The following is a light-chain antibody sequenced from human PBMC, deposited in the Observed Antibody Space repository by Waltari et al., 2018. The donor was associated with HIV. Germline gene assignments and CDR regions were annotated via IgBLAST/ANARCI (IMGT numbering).Light chain of an antibody. CDR2: DAS. J-gene: IGKJ4*01. CDR3: QQRSDWRRLT. CDR1: QSVSNF. Sequence: EIVLTQSTATLSLSPGERATLSCRASQSVSNFLAWYQHKSGQAPRLLIFDASNRATGIPARFSGSGSGTDFTLTISSLEPEDFAVYYCQQRSDWRRLTFGGGTKLEIK. V-gene: IGKV3-11*01.